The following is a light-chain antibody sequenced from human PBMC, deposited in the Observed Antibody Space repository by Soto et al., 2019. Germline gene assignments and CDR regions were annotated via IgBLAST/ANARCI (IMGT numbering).Light chain of an antibody. CDR3: QSYDSSLSVV. V-gene: IGLV1-40*01. CDR1: SSNIGAGYD. CDR2: GNN. J-gene: IGLJ2*01. Sequence: QLVLTQPPSVSGAPGQRVTISCTGSSSNIGAGYDLHWYQQLPGTAPKLLIYGNNNRPSGVPDRFSGSKSGTSASLAITGLQAEDEADYYCQSYDSSLSVVFGGGTQLTVL.